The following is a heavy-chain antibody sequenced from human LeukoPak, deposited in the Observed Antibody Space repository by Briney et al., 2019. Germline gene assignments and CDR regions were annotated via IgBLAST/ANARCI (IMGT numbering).Heavy chain of an antibody. CDR3: ALPDGGYDSPFDY. V-gene: IGHV1-69*04. J-gene: IGHJ4*02. Sequence: ASVKVSCKASGGTFSSYAISWVRQAPGQGLEWMGRIIPILGIANYAQKFQGRVTITADKSTSTAYMELSSLRSEDTAVYYCALPDGGYDSPFDYWGQGTLVTVSS. CDR1: GGTFSSYA. D-gene: IGHD5-12*01. CDR2: IIPILGIA.